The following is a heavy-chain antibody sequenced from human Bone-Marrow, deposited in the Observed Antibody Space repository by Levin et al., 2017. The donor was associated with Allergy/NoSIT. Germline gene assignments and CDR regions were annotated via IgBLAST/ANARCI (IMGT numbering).Heavy chain of an antibody. V-gene: IGHV3-33*01. J-gene: IGHJ4*02. Sequence: GGSLRLSCAASGFTFSSYGMHWVRQAPGKGLEWVAVIWYDGSNKYYADSVKGRFTISRDNSKNTLYLQMNSLRAEDTAVYYCARGIYGSGSYYYDYWGQGTLVTVSS. CDR3: ARGIYGSGSYYYDY. CDR2: IWYDGSNK. D-gene: IGHD3-10*01. CDR1: GFTFSSYG.